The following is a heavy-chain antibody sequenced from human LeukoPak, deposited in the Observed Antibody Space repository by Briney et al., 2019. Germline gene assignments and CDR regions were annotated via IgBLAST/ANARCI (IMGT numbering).Heavy chain of an antibody. CDR2: IIPIFGTA. CDR3: ATLSNYGDCNGVDNGAFDI. D-gene: IGHD4-17*01. V-gene: IGHV1-69*06. CDR1: GGTFSSYA. J-gene: IGHJ3*02. Sequence: SVKVSCKASGGTFSSYAISWVRQAPGQGLEWMGGIIPIFGTANYAQKFQGRVTMTEDTSTDTAYMELSSLRSEDTAVYYCATLSNYGDCNGVDNGAFDIWGQGTMVTVSS.